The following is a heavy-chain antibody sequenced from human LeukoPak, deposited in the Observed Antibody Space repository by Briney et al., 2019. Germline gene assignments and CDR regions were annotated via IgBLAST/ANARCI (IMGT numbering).Heavy chain of an antibody. CDR1: GFTFSSYW. CDR2: INQDGSET. Sequence: GESLRLSCAASGFTFSSYWMSWVRQAPGKGLEWVANINQDGSETFYVDAVEGRFTISRDNAKNSLFLQMNSPRGEDTAVYYCARNKAKSTTTLGYWGQGTLAIVSS. J-gene: IGHJ4*02. D-gene: IGHD4-11*01. CDR3: ARNKAKSTTTLGY. V-gene: IGHV3-7*01.